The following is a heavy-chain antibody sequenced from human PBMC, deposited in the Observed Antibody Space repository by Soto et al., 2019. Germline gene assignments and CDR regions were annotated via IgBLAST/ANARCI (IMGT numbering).Heavy chain of an antibody. CDR1: GFTFSSYV. V-gene: IGHV3-30*14. CDR3: ARSPMGATYFDY. Sequence: GGSLRLSCVASGFTFSSYVIHWVRQAPGKGLEWVALISTDGTEKHYPGSVRGRFTISRDNSKNTLYLQMNSLRAEDTAVYYCARSPMGATYFDYWGQGTLVTVSS. J-gene: IGHJ4*02. CDR2: ISTDGTEK. D-gene: IGHD1-26*01.